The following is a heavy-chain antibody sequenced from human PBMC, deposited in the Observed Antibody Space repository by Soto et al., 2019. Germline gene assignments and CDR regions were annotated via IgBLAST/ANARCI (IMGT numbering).Heavy chain of an antibody. CDR3: ARIGGFNSMDV. Sequence: EVRLVESGGGLVQPGGSLRLSCAASGFTFSSYEMNWVRQAPGKGLEWVSYIRISGTTIEYADSVKGRFTISRDNAKNSLYLQMSSLRAEDTAVYYCARIGGFNSMDVWGQGTMVTVSS. V-gene: IGHV3-48*03. J-gene: IGHJ6*02. CDR2: IRISGTTI. D-gene: IGHD3-16*01. CDR1: GFTFSSYE.